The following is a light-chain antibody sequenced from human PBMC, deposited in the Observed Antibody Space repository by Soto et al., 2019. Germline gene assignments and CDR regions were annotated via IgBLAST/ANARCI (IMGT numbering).Light chain of an antibody. Sequence: DIQMNQPPSPLSASVGDRVTITCQASQNINKYLNWYQQKPGRAPKLLIYDASNLESGVPSRFRGGGSRTDFTFTISRLQPEDIATSYCQQYDNLHTFGQGTRLEIK. CDR3: QQYDNLHT. V-gene: IGKV1-33*01. J-gene: IGKJ5*01. CDR1: QNINKY. CDR2: DAS.